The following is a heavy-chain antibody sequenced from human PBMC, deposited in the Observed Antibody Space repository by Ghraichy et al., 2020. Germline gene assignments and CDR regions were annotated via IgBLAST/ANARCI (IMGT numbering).Heavy chain of an antibody. CDR1: GGTFSSYA. V-gene: IGHV1-69*06. D-gene: IGHD6-13*01. CDR3: ARFVGGWAAAFRGRSNWFDP. Sequence: SVKVSCKASGGTFSSYAISWVRQAPGQGLEWMGGIIPIFGTANYAQKFQGRVTITADKSTSTAYMELSSLRSEDTAGYSCARFVGGWAAAFRGRSNWFDPWGQGTLVTVSS. J-gene: IGHJ5*02. CDR2: IIPIFGTA.